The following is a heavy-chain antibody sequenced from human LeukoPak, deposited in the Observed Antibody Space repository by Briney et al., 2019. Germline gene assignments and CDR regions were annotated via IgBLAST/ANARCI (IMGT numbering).Heavy chain of an antibody. CDR1: AFTVSSNY. Sequence: GGSLRLSCAASAFTVSSNYMSWVRQAPGKGLECVSVIYSGGSTYYADSVKGRFTISRDNSKNTLYLQMNSLRADDTAVYYCARGIPIPATHPIDYWGQGSLVTVSS. V-gene: IGHV3-66*01. D-gene: IGHD2-21*01. CDR2: IYSGGST. CDR3: ARGIPIPATHPIDY. J-gene: IGHJ4*02.